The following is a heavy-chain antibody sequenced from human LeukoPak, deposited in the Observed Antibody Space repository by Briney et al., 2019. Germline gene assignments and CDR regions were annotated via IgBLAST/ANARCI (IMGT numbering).Heavy chain of an antibody. Sequence: TSETLSLTCTVSGGSISSYYWSWIRQPPGKGLEWIGYIYYSGSTNYNPSLKSRVTISVDTSKNQFSLKLSSVTAADTAVYYCARGLDPDAFDIWGQGTMVTVSS. J-gene: IGHJ3*02. D-gene: IGHD6-6*01. V-gene: IGHV4-59*01. CDR3: ARGLDPDAFDI. CDR2: IYYSGST. CDR1: GGSISSYY.